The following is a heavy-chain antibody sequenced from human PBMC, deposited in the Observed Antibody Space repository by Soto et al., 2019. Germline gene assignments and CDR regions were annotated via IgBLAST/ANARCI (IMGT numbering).Heavy chain of an antibody. D-gene: IGHD5-12*01. V-gene: IGHV1-2*02. J-gene: IGHJ4*02. CDR2: INPNSGGT. Sequence: ASVKVSCKASGYTFTGYYMHWVRQAPGQGLEWMGWINPNSGGTNYAQKFQGRVTMTRGTSISTAYMELSRLRSDDTAVYYCARGLVRGYSGYPKGYWGQGTPVTVSS. CDR1: GYTFTGYY. CDR3: ARGLVRGYSGYPKGY.